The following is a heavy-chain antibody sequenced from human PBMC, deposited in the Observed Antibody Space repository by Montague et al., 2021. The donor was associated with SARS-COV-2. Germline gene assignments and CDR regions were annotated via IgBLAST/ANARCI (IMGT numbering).Heavy chain of an antibody. V-gene: IGHV4-59*01. J-gene: IGHJ6*02. CDR1: GGSIDSFY. CDR3: ARGGYYDNTGYYSDYYYNMDV. Sequence: TLSLTCTVSGGSIDSFYWSWIRRPPGKGLEWIGCIFHSGRTYYNPSLKSRVSMSVDTSKSQVSLRLSSLTAADTAVYYCARGGYYDNTGYYSDYYYNMDVGGQGTTVTVSS. CDR2: IFHSGRT. D-gene: IGHD3-22*01.